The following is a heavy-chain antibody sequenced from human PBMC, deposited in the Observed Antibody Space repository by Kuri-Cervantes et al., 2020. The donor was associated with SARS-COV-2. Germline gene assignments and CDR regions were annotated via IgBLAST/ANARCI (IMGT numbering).Heavy chain of an antibody. CDR2: ISSSSSCI. CDR3: ARVHKAGATYYYYYMDV. J-gene: IGHJ6*03. Sequence: GESLKIYCAASGFTFSSYSMNWVRQAPGKGLEWVSSISSSSSCIYYADSVKGRFTISRDNAKNSLYLQMNSLRAEDTAVHYCARVHKAGATYYYYYMDVWGKGTTVTVSS. CDR1: GFTFSSYS. D-gene: IGHD1-26*01. V-gene: IGHV3-21*01.